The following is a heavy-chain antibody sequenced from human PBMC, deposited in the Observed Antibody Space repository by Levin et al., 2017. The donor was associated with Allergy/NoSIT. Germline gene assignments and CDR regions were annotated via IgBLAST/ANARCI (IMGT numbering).Heavy chain of an antibody. CDR2: IKQDGSEK. D-gene: IGHD4-17*01. CDR1: GFTFSSYW. CDR3: ARHPTDYDEYFQH. J-gene: IGHJ1*01. Sequence: GGSLRLSCAASGFTFSSYWMSWVRQAPGKGLEWVANIKQDGSEKYYVDSVKGRFTISRDNAKKSLYLQMNSLRAEDTAVYYCARHPTDYDEYFQHWGQGTLVTVSS. V-gene: IGHV3-7*01.